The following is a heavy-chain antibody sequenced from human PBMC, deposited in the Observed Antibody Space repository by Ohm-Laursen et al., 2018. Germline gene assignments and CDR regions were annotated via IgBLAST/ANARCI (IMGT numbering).Heavy chain of an antibody. V-gene: IGHV4-34*01. J-gene: IGHJ4*02. CDR2: INHSRST. CDR3: ARGFSGWWGRIDY. CDR1: EVTDSPNY. Sequence: LSCAASEVTDSPNYMSWVRQAPGKGLEWIGEINHSRSTKYNSSFKSRVTISVDTSKNQFSLKLSSVTAADTAVYYCARGFSGWWGRIDYWGQGILVTVSS. D-gene: IGHD6-19*01.